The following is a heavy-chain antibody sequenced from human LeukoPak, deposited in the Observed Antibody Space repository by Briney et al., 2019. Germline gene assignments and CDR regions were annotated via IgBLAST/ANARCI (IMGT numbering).Heavy chain of an antibody. J-gene: IGHJ5*02. V-gene: IGHV1-18*01. Sequence: ASVKVSCKASGYTFTSFGISWVRQAPGQGLEWMGWISAYNGNTNYAQNLQDRVTMTTDTSTSTAYMELRSLRSDDTAVYFCARGASIMARFDPWGQGTLVTVSS. D-gene: IGHD3-16*01. CDR1: GYTFTSFG. CDR2: ISAYNGNT. CDR3: ARGASIMARFDP.